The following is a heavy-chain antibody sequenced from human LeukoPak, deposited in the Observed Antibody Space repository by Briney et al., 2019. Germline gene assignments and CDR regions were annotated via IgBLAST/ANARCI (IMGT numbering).Heavy chain of an antibody. J-gene: IGHJ6*03. CDR2: IYTSGST. V-gene: IGHV4-61*02. CDR1: GGSISSGSYY. D-gene: IGHD2-2*01. CDR3: ARDRIVVVPTAAGSDYYYYYMDV. Sequence: SETLSLTCTVSGGSISSGSYYWSWIRQPAGKGLEWIGRIYTSGSTNYNPSLKSRVTISVDTSKNQFSLKLSSVTAADTAVYYCARDRIVVVPTAAGSDYYYYYMDVWGKGTTVTVSS.